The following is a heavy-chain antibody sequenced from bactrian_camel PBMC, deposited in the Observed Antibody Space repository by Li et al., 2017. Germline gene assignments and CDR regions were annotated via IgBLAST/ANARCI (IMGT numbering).Heavy chain of an antibody. V-gene: IGHV3S66*01. J-gene: IGHJ4*01. D-gene: IGHD2*01. CDR1: GYGSDDYC. Sequence: VQLVESGGGSVQAGGSLRLSCSVSGYGSDDYCMAWFRQAPGKEREGVASVYSPSGLKTYAASVKGRFTISHDNTKNTVYLQMNNLKPEDTAAYHCLTIEGGIPITTFPSCDRWGQGTQVTVS. CDR3: LTIEGGIPITTFPSCDR. CDR2: VYSPSGLK.